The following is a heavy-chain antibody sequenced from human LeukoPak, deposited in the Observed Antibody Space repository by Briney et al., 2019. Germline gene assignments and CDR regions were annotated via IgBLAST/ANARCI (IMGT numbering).Heavy chain of an antibody. Sequence: PSETLSLTCTVSGGSISSGSYYWGWIRQPPGEGLEWIGSIYYSGSTYYNPSLKSRVTISVDTSKNQFSLKLSSVAAADTAVYYCARRLEMATIDDAFDIWGQGTMVTVSS. J-gene: IGHJ3*02. CDR2: IYYSGST. CDR1: GGSISSGSYY. D-gene: IGHD5-24*01. V-gene: IGHV4-39*01. CDR3: ARRLEMATIDDAFDI.